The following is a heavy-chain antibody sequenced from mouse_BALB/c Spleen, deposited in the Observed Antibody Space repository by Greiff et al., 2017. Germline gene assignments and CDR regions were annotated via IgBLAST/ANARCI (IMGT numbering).Heavy chain of an antibody. CDR1: GYSITSGYY. V-gene: IGHV3-6*02. D-gene: IGHD2-3*01. CDR3: ARGYDGYYGYAMDY. CDR2: ISYDGSN. Sequence: EVKLMESGPGLVKPSQSLSLTCSVTGYSITSGYYWNWIRQFPGNKLEWMGYISYDGSNNYNPSLKNRISITRATSKNQFFLKLNSVTTEDTATYYCARGYDGYYGYAMDYWGQGTSVTVSS. J-gene: IGHJ4*01.